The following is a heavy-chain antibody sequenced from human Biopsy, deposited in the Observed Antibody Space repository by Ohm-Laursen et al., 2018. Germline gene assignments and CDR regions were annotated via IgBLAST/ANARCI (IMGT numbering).Heavy chain of an antibody. D-gene: IGHD3-10*02. Sequence: SLRLSCAASGFTFNVYSIVWVRQAPGKGLEWVSSITSRTSSTYYADSVKGRVTISRDNANNSVSLQMNNLRVDDTAVYYCARLYGDLFYYYNGMDVWGQGTTVTVSS. J-gene: IGHJ6*02. CDR2: ITSRTSST. CDR3: ARLYGDLFYYYNGMDV. CDR1: GFTFNVYS. V-gene: IGHV3-21*01.